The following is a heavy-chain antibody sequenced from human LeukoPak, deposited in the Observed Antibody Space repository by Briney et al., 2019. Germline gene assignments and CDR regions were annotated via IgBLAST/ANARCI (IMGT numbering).Heavy chain of an antibody. D-gene: IGHD4-17*01. CDR1: GFTVSSNY. CDR3: ARDYGDDYGDYRVY. J-gene: IGHJ4*02. CDR2: IYTGGST. V-gene: IGHV3-66*02. Sequence: GGSLRLSCAASGFTVSSNYMSWVRQAPGKGLEWVSVIYTGGSTYYADSVKGRFTISRDNSKNTLYLQMNSLRAEDTAVYYCARDYGDDYGDYRVYWGQGTLVTASS.